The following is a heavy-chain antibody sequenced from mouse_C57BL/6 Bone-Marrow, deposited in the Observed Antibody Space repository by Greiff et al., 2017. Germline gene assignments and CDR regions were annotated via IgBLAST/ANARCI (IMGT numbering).Heavy chain of an antibody. CDR2: IDPSDSYT. J-gene: IGHJ3*01. CDR3: AKLYG. D-gene: IGHD1-1*01. Sequence: QVQLQQPGAELVRPGTSVKLSCKASGYTFPSYWMHWVKQRPGQGLEWIGVIDPSDSYTNYNQKFKGKATLTVDTSSSTAYMQLSSLTSVDSAVYYCAKLYGWGQGTLVTVSA. CDR1: GYTFPSYW. V-gene: IGHV1-59*01.